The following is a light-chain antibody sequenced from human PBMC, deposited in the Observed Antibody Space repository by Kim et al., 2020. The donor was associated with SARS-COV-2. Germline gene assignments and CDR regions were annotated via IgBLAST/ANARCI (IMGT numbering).Light chain of an antibody. V-gene: IGKV3-11*01. J-gene: IGKJ4*01. CDR3: QQRSNWPPSLT. CDR2: GAS. CDR1: QSIDTN. Sequence: EIVMTQSPATLSVSPGERVTLSCRASQSIDTNLAWYQQKPGQAPRLLIYGASTRATGIPARFSGSGSGTDFTLTISSLEPEDFAVYYCQQRSNWPPSLTFGGGTKVDIK.